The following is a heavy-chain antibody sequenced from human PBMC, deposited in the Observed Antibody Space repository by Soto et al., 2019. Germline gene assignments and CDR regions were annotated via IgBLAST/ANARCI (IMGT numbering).Heavy chain of an antibody. Sequence: GGSLRLSCAASGFTVSSNYMSWVRQAPGKGLEWVSVIYSGGSTYYADSVKGGFNISRDNSKNTRYLQMNSLRAEDTAVYYCASWGNGGRSEYYFDYWGQGTLVTVSS. CDR2: IYSGGST. CDR1: GFTVSSNY. CDR3: ASWGNGGRSEYYFDY. J-gene: IGHJ4*02. V-gene: IGHV3-53*01. D-gene: IGHD2-15*01.